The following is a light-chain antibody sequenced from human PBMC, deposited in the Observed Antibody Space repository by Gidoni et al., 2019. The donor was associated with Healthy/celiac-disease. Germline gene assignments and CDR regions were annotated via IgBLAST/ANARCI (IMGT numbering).Light chain of an antibody. CDR3: QQYNSLET. J-gene: IGKJ1*01. CDR1: QSISSW. Sequence: DIQMTQSPSTLSASVGDRVTITCRASQSISSWLAWYQQKPGKAPKLLIYKASSLESGVPSRFSGSGSGTEFTLTISSLQPDDFATYYCQQYNSLETFGQXTKVEIK. CDR2: KAS. V-gene: IGKV1-5*03.